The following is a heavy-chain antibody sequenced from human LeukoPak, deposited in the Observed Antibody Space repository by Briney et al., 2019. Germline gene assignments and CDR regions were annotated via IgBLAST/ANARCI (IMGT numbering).Heavy chain of an antibody. CDR2: IKSKTDGGTM. CDR1: AFTFSNAW. CDR3: TTLGS. V-gene: IGHV3-15*01. J-gene: IGHJ4*02. Sequence: GGSLRLSCAASAFTFSNAWMSWVRQAPGKGLEWVGLIKSKTDGGTMDYATPVKGRFTISRDDSKNTLYLQMNSLKTEDTAVYYCTTLGSWGQGTLVAVSS. D-gene: IGHD1-26*01.